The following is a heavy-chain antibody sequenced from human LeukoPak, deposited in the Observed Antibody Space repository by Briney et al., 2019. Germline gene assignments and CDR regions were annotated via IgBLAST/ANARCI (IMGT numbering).Heavy chain of an antibody. CDR3: ASRITMVRGVVDY. CDR2: INPNRGGT. Sequence: GASVKVSCKASGYTFTGYYMHWVRQAPGQGLEWMGWINPNRGGTNYAQKFQGRVTMTRDSSISTAYMELSRLRSDDTAVYYCASRITMVRGVVDYWGQGTLVTVSS. D-gene: IGHD3-10*01. CDR1: GYTFTGYY. J-gene: IGHJ4*02. V-gene: IGHV1-2*02.